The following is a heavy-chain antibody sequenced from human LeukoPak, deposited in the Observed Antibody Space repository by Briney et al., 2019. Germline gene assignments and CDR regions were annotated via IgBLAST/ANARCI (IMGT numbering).Heavy chain of an antibody. Sequence: GGSLRLSCAASGFTFSSYAMHWVRQAPGKGLEWVSVICGSGGSKYYADSVKGRFTISRDNSKNTLYLQMNSLRAEDTAVYYCAKDANSGSYYGLFDYWGQGTLVTVSS. CDR1: GFTFSSYA. V-gene: IGHV3-23*01. J-gene: IGHJ4*02. CDR3: AKDANSGSYYGLFDY. D-gene: IGHD1-26*01. CDR2: ICGSGGSK.